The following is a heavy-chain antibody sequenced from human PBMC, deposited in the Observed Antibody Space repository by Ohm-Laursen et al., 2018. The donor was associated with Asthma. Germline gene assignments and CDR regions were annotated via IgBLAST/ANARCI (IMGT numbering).Heavy chain of an antibody. CDR1: GGSISNGSYY. CDR3: AREDFDWPPGYCDY. D-gene: IGHD3-9*01. V-gene: IGHV4-31*03. J-gene: IGHJ4*02. CDR2: IYYSGST. Sequence: TLSLTCTVSGGSISNGSYYWSWIRQHPGKGLEWIGYIYYSGSTYYNPSLKSRVTISIDTSKNQFSLKLSSVTAADTAVYYCAREDFDWPPGYCDYWGQGTLVTGSS.